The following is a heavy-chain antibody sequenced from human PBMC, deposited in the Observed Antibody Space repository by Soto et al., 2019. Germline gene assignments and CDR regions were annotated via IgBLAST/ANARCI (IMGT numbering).Heavy chain of an antibody. D-gene: IGHD6-19*01. CDR1: EFTFNSYA. CDR2: ISGGGGGS. V-gene: IGHV3-23*01. CDR3: AKAIDQRLFPQDY. J-gene: IGHJ4*02. Sequence: GGSLRLSCAASEFTFNSYAMTWVRQAPGKGLEWVSSISGGGGGSYYADSVKGRFTVSRDNSKNTLFLQMSSLRADDTAVYYCAKAIDQRLFPQDYWGQGTLVTVSS.